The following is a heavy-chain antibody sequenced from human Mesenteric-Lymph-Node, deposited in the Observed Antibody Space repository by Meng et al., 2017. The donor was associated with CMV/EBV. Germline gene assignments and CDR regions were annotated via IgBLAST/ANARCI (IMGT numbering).Heavy chain of an antibody. D-gene: IGHD2-2*02. Sequence: ESLKISCTVSGGSISSSSYYWGWIRRPPGKGLEWIGSIYYSGSTYYSPSLKSRVTISVDTSKNQFSLKLRSVTAADTAVYYCATDIVVVAAAIGTDYWGQGTLVTVSS. CDR2: IYYSGST. V-gene: IGHV4-39*01. J-gene: IGHJ4*02. CDR3: ATDIVVVAAAIGTDY. CDR1: GGSISSSSYY.